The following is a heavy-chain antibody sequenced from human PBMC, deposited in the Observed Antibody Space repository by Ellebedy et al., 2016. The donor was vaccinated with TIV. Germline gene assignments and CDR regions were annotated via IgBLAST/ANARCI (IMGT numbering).Heavy chain of an antibody. D-gene: IGHD6-13*01. CDR3: VRGLGIARY. CDR2: VSYSGST. Sequence: MPSETLSLTCTVSGGSFSNSTYYWGCIRQPPGKGLEWIGSVSYSGSTHYNPSLKSRVTISVDTTKNQFSLKLTSATVADRAVYYCVRGLGIARYWGQGALVTVSS. CDR1: GGSFSNSTYY. J-gene: IGHJ4*02. V-gene: IGHV4-39*07.